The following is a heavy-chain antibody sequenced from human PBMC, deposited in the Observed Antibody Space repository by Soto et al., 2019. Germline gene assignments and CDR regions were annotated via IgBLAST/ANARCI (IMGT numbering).Heavy chain of an antibody. D-gene: IGHD6-13*01. CDR2: INPSGGST. CDR3: ARERGGAAAGTYYYGMGV. CDR1: GYTFTSYY. Sequence: ASVKVACKAAGYTFTSYYMHWVRQAPGQGLEWMGIINPSGGSTSYAQKFQGRVTMTRDTSTSTVYMELSSLRSEDTAVYYCARERGGAAAGTYYYGMGVWGQGPTVTVSS. J-gene: IGHJ6*02. V-gene: IGHV1-46*01.